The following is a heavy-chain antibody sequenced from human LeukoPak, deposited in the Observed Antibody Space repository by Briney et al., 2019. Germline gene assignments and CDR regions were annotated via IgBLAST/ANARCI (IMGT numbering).Heavy chain of an antibody. CDR1: GFTFSSYG. J-gene: IGHJ6*02. CDR2: VSYDGSNK. Sequence: PGRSLRLSCAASGFTFSSYGMHWVRQAPGKGLEWVAVVSYDGSNKYYADSVKGRFTISRDNSKNTLYLQMNSLRAEDTAVYYCAKDRLITMVRGVTGMDVWGQGTTVTVSS. D-gene: IGHD3-10*01. CDR3: AKDRLITMVRGVTGMDV. V-gene: IGHV3-30*18.